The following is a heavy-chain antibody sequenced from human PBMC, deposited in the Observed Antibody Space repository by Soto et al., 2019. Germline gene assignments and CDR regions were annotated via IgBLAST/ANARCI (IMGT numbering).Heavy chain of an antibody. D-gene: IGHD5-18*01. J-gene: IGHJ6*03. CDR1: GYTFTSYD. CDR2: MNPNSGNT. V-gene: IGHV1-8*01. CDR3: ARYTAMDSNYYYYYYMDV. Sequence: ASVKVSCKASGYTFTSYDINWVRQATGQGLEWMGWMNPNSGNTGYAQKFQGRVTMTRNTSISTAYMELSSLRSEDTAAYYCARYTAMDSNYYYYYYMDVWGKGTTVTVSS.